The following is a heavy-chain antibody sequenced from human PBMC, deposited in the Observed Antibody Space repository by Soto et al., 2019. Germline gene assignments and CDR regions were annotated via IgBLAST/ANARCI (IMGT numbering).Heavy chain of an antibody. D-gene: IGHD3-22*01. CDR3: AKEQYYDSSEGY. CDR1: GFTFSSYA. V-gene: IGHV3-23*01. J-gene: IGHJ4*02. Sequence: VQLLESGGGLVQPGGSLRLSCAASGFTFSSYAMSWVRQAPGKGLEWVSAISGSGGSTDYADSVKGRFTISRDTSKNTLYLQMNSLRAEDTAVYYCAKEQYYDSSEGYWGQGTLVTVSS. CDR2: ISGSGGST.